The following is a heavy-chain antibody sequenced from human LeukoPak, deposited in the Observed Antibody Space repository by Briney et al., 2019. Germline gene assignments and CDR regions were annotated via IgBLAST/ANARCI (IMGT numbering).Heavy chain of an antibody. CDR2: ISGSGGST. CDR1: GFTFSSYA. Sequence: GGSLRLSCAASGFTFSSYAMSWVRQAPGKGLEWVSAISGSGGSTYYADSVKGRFTISRDNSKNTLYLQMNGLRAEDTAVYYCAKGGTMIVAFRDYFDYWGQGTLVTVSS. D-gene: IGHD3-22*01. V-gene: IGHV3-23*01. J-gene: IGHJ4*02. CDR3: AKGGTMIVAFRDYFDY.